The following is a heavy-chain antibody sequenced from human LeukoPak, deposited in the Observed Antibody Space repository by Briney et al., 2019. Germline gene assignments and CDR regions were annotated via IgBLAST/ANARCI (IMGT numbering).Heavy chain of an antibody. J-gene: IGHJ6*01. V-gene: IGHV3-23*01. CDR2: ISGSGDNT. Sequence: RSGRSLRLSCPASGSTFSGFAMSWVRRTPGKGLEWGSVISGSGDNTLYAASVKGRFTISRDNSKNTLYLEMNSLRAEDTAIYYCAKMKGHPLQKYYTDVWGQGTTVTVSS. D-gene: IGHD2/OR15-2a*01. CDR1: GSTFSGFA. CDR3: AKMKGHPLQKYYTDV.